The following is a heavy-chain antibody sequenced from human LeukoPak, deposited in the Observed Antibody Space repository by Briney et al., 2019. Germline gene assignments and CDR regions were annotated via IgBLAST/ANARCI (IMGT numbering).Heavy chain of an antibody. J-gene: IGHJ4*02. Sequence: SETLSLTCTVSGGSISSYYWSWIRQPPGKGLEWIGYIYYSGSTNYNPSLKSRVTISVDTSKNQFSLKLSSVTAADTAVYYCARCGSSSGWWGSHDYWGQGTLVTVSP. V-gene: IGHV4-59*01. CDR1: GGSISSYY. CDR3: ARCGSSSGWWGSHDY. CDR2: IYYSGST. D-gene: IGHD6-6*01.